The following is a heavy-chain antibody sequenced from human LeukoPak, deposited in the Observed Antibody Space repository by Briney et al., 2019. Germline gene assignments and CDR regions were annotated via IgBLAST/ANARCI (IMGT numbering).Heavy chain of an antibody. D-gene: IGHD3-22*01. V-gene: IGHV3-21*01. CDR2: ISSSSSYI. CDR1: GFTFSSYS. Sequence: GGSLRLSCAASGFTFSSYSMNWVRQAPGKGLEWVSSISSSSSYIYYADSVKGRFTISRDNAKNSLYLQMTSLRAEDTAVYYCAGIGHYYDSSGYYYWGQGTLVTVSS. J-gene: IGHJ4*02. CDR3: AGIGHYYDSSGYYY.